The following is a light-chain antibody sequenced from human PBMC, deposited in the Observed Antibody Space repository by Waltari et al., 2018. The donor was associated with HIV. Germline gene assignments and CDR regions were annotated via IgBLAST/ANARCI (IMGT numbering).Light chain of an antibody. V-gene: IGKV3-20*01. CDR3: QQYGSSPIT. Sequence: EIVLTQSPGIPSLSAGERATFSCRASQRINRSYLAWYQHKPGQAPRLLIYGASNRAAGIPDRFSGSGSGTDFTLTISRLEPDDIAVYYCQQYGSSPITFGQGTRLEI. J-gene: IGKJ5*01. CDR1: QRINRSY. CDR2: GAS.